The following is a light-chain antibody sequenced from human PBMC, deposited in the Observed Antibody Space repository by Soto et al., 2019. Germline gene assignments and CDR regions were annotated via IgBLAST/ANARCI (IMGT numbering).Light chain of an antibody. J-gene: IGKJ1*01. CDR3: QQSHSNPWT. V-gene: IGKV1-39*01. CDR2: GAS. Sequence: DIPMTQSPSSLSASVGDRVTITCRASQSINFYLNWFQQKPGKAPNLLIYGASTLQSGVPSRFSGSGSGTDFTLTISSLQPEDSATYYCQQSHSNPWTFGQGTKVEIK. CDR1: QSINFY.